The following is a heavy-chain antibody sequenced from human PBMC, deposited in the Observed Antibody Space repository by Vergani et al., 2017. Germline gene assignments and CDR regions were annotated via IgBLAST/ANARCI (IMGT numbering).Heavy chain of an antibody. CDR1: GGSISSGSYY. D-gene: IGHD5-12*01. J-gene: IGHJ4*02. CDR3: ACQRGYSGYQYY. Sequence: QVQLQESGPGLVKPSQTLSLTCTVSGGSISSGSYYWSWIRQPAGKGLEWIGRIYTSGNTNYNPSLKSRVTISVDTSKNQFSLKLSSVTAADTAVYYCACQRGYSGYQYYWGQGTLVTVSS. CDR2: IYTSGNT. V-gene: IGHV4-61*02.